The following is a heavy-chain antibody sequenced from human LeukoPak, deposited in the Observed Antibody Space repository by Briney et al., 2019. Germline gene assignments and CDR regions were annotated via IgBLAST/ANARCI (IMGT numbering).Heavy chain of an antibody. CDR3: AVGASLPAH. V-gene: IGHV3-23*01. D-gene: IGHD1-26*01. CDR2: ISGSVGST. J-gene: IGHJ4*02. Sequence: PGGSLRLSCAASGFSVSDYVMTRVRQAPGKGLEWVSGISGSVGSTYYTDSVKGRFTVSRDNSKNTLYLQMNSLRAEDTAVYSCAVGASLPAHWGQGTLVTVSS. CDR1: GFSVSDYV.